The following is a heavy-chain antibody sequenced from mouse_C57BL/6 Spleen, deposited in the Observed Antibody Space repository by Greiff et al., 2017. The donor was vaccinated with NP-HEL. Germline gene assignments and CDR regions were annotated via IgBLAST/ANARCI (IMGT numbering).Heavy chain of an antibody. CDR3: ARWGYDYFDY. V-gene: IGHV1-22*01. CDR1: GYTFTDYN. Sequence: EVQLQQSGPELVKPGASVKMSCKASGYTFTDYNMHWVKQSHGKSLEWIGYINPNNGGTSYNQKFKGNATVNVNKSSSTAYMERRSLTSEDSAVYYCARWGYDYFDYWGQGTTLTVSS. D-gene: IGHD3-1*01. J-gene: IGHJ2*01. CDR2: INPNNGGT.